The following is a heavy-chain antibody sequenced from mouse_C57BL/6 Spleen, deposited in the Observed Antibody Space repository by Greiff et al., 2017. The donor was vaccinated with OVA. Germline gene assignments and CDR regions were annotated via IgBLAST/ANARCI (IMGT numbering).Heavy chain of an antibody. CDR3: AREASSGYDAY. CDR2: ISDGGSYT. J-gene: IGHJ3*01. CDR1: GFTFSSYA. D-gene: IGHD3-2*02. V-gene: IGHV5-4*01. Sequence: EVKVVESGGGLVKPGGSLKLSCAASGFTFSSYAMSWVRQTPEKRLEWVATISDGGSYTYYPDNVKGRFTISRDNAKNNLYLQMSHLKSEDTAMYYCAREASSGYDAYWGQGTLVTVSA.